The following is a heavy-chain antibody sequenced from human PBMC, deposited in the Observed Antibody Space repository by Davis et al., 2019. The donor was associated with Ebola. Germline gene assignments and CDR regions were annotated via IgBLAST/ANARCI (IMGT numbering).Heavy chain of an antibody. D-gene: IGHD3-22*01. CDR1: GGSISSGPYY. V-gene: IGHV4-39*01. Sequence: PSETLSPTCSVPGGSISSGPYYWAWIRQSPGKGLEWIGRVYYSGSTYYSPSLRSRVTISVDTSKNQFSLKMTSVTAADTGVYYCATPVDYYDASTYFDVGWFDPWGQGTPVTVSS. CDR3: ATPVDYYDASTYFDVGWFDP. J-gene: IGHJ5*02. CDR2: VYYSGST.